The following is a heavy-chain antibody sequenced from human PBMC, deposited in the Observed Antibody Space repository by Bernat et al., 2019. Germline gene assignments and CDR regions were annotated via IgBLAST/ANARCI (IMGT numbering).Heavy chain of an antibody. CDR3: ASLYHDIWTDYYFDY. D-gene: IGHD3-9*01. V-gene: IGHV4-39*01. J-gene: IGHJ4*02. CDR2: IYYSGST. Sequence: QLQLQESGPGLVKPSETLSLTCTVSGGSISSSSYYWGWIRQPPGKGLEWIGSIYYSGSTYYNPSLKSRVTISVDTSKNQFSLKLSSVTAADTAVYYCASLYHDIWTDYYFDYWGQGTLVTVSS. CDR1: GGSISSSSYY.